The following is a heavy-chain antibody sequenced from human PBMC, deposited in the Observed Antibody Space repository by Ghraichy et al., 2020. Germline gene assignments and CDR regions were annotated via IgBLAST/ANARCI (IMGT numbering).Heavy chain of an antibody. J-gene: IGHJ6*02. D-gene: IGHD5-18*01. CDR3: ARVKGGGGYGLDYGRDV. V-gene: IGHV1-18*01. Sequence: ASVKVSCKGSGYTFITYAVTWVRQAPGQGLEWMGWISASAYNGNTNYAQKLQGRVTMTTDTSTSTAYMELRSLRSDDTAVYYCARVKGGGGYGLDYGRDVWGQGTTVTVSS. CDR2: ISASAYNGNT. CDR1: GYTFITYA.